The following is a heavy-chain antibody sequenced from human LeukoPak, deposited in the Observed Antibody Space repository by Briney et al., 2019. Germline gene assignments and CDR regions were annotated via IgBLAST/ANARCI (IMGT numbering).Heavy chain of an antibody. D-gene: IGHD3-10*01. Sequence: PGGSLRLSCAASGFTISYAWMSWVRQAPGKGLEWDALIKSKPGGGTTNYAAPVKGRFTISRDDSRNTLYLQMDSLKTEDTAVYYCTTDLPSLGAGEFDYWGQGTLVTVSS. CDR2: IKSKPGGGTT. CDR3: TTDLPSLGAGEFDY. CDR1: GFTISYAW. J-gene: IGHJ4*02. V-gene: IGHV3-15*01.